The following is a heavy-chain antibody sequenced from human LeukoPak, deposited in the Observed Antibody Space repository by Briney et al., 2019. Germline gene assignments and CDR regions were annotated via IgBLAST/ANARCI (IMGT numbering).Heavy chain of an antibody. Sequence: ASVKVSCKASGGTFSSYAISWVRQAPGQGHEWMGGIIPIFGTANYAQKFQGRVTITADESTCTAYMELSSLRSEDTAVYYCARDQYQLLTGAFDYWGQGTLVTVSS. D-gene: IGHD2-2*01. CDR2: IIPIFGTA. V-gene: IGHV1-69*13. J-gene: IGHJ4*02. CDR1: GGTFSSYA. CDR3: ARDQYQLLTGAFDY.